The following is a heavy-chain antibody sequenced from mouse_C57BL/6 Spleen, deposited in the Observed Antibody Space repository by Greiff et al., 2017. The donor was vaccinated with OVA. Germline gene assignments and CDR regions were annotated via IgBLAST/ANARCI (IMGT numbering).Heavy chain of an antibody. V-gene: IGHV1-80*01. Sequence: QVQLQQSGAELVKPGASVKISCKASGYAFSSYWMNWVKQRPGKGLEWIGQIYPGDGDTNYNGKFKGKATLTADKASSTAYMQLSSLTSEDSAVYFCARERGLRGNYYAMDYWGQGTSVTVSS. J-gene: IGHJ4*01. D-gene: IGHD2-4*01. CDR2: IYPGDGDT. CDR1: GYAFSSYW. CDR3: ARERGLRGNYYAMDY.